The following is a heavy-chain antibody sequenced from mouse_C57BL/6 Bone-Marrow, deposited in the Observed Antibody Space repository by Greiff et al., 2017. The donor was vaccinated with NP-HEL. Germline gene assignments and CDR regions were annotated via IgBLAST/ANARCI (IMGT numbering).Heavy chain of an antibody. V-gene: IGHV1-54*01. D-gene: IGHD2-4*01. J-gene: IGHJ3*01. CDR1: GYAFTNYL. CDR2: INPGSGGT. Sequence: VKLMESGAELVRPGTSVKVSCKASGYAFTNYLIEWVKQRPGQGLEWIGVINPGSGGTNHNEKFKGKATLTADKSSSTAYMQLSSLTSEDSAVYFCGRAYDYDVGFAYWGQGTLVTVSA. CDR3: GRAYDYDVGFAY.